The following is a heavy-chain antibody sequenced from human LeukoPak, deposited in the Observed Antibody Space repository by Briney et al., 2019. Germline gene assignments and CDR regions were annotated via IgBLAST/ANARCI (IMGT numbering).Heavy chain of an antibody. D-gene: IGHD3-22*01. CDR3: TRTDADDYYDSSGYSYY. Sequence: PGGSLRLSCAASGFTFSGSAMHWVRQASGKGLEWVGRIRSKANSYATAYAASVKGRFTISRDDSKNTAYLQMNSLKTEDTAVYYCTRTDADDYYDSSGYSYYWGQGTLVTVSS. CDR1: GFTFSGSA. CDR2: IRSKANSYAT. J-gene: IGHJ4*02. V-gene: IGHV3-73*01.